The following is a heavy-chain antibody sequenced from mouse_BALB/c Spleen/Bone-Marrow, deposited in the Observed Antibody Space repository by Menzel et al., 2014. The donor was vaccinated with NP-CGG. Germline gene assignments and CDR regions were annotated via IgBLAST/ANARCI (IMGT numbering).Heavy chain of an antibody. CDR1: GISITTGNYR. J-gene: IGHJ4*01. CDR2: IYYSGTI. Sequence: VQLKESGPGLVKPSQTVSLTCTVTGISITTGNYRWSWVRQFPGNKLEWIGYIYYSGTITYNPSLTSRTTITRDTSKNQFFLEMNSLTAEDTATYYCARDGNYAMDYWGQGISVTVSS. CDR3: ARDGNYAMDY. D-gene: IGHD1-1*02. V-gene: IGHV3-5*02.